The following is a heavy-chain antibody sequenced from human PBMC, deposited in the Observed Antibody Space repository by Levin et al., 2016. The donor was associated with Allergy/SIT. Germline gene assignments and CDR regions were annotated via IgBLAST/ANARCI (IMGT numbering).Heavy chain of an antibody. CDR3: ARDRAAVAHLDY. Sequence: ESLKISCAASGFTFSSYSMNWVRQAPGKGLEWVSSISSSSSYIYYADSVKGRFTISRDNAKNSLYLQMNSLRAEDTAVYYCARDRAAVAHLDYWGQGTLVTVSS. D-gene: IGHD6-19*01. CDR2: ISSSSSYI. J-gene: IGHJ4*02. CDR1: GFTFSSYS. V-gene: IGHV3-21*01.